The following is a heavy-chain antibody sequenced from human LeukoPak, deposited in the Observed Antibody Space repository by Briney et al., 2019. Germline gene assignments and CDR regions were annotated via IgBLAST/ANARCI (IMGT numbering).Heavy chain of an antibody. J-gene: IGHJ3*02. CDR3: AKVRQYGYSSSWSDAFDI. V-gene: IGHV3-30*02. CDR2: IRYDGSNK. Sequence: GGSLRLSCAASGFTFSSYGMHWVRQAPGKGLEWVAFIRYDGSNKYYADSVKGRFTISRDNSKNTLYLQMNSLRAEDTAVYYCAKVRQYGYSSSWSDAFDIWGQGTMVTVSS. CDR1: GFTFSSYG. D-gene: IGHD6-13*01.